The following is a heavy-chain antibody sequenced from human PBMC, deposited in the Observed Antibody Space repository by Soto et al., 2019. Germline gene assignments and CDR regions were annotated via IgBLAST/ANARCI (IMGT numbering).Heavy chain of an antibody. V-gene: IGHV1-69*01. J-gene: IGHJ6*02. CDR2: IIPIFGTA. Sequence: QVQLVQSGAEVQKPGSSVKVSCKASGGTFSSYAISWVRQAPGQGLEWMGGIIPIFGTANYAQKFQGRVTINADESTSPAYMELSSLRSEDTAVYYCARNPIDYDSSGYLFYYYYGMDVWGQGTTVTVSS. CDR1: GGTFSSYA. D-gene: IGHD3-22*01. CDR3: ARNPIDYDSSGYLFYYYYGMDV.